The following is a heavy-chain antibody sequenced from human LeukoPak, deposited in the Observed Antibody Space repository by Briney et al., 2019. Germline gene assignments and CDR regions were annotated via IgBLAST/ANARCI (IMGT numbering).Heavy chain of an antibody. J-gene: IGHJ4*02. Sequence: SETLSLTCTVSGGSISSGSYYWSWIRQPAGKGLEWIGRIYTSGSTNYNPSLKSRVTISVDTSKNQFSLKLSSVTAADTAVYYCARSSIAKYCSSTSCYFDYWGQGTLVTVSS. CDR3: ARSSIAKYCSSTSCYFDY. D-gene: IGHD2-2*01. V-gene: IGHV4-61*02. CDR2: IYTSGST. CDR1: GGSISSGSYY.